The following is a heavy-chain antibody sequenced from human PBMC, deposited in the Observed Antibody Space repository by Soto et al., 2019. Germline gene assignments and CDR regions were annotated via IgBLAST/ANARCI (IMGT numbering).Heavy chain of an antibody. V-gene: IGHV5-51*01. J-gene: IGHJ6*02. CDR2: IYTGDSDS. D-gene: IGHD5-12*01. CDR1: GYSFNSYW. Sequence: EALKISCKGSGYSFNSYWIGWVRQMPGKGVEWMGIIYTGDSDSRYSQCFQGQVTISADKSISTDYLQWSSPKASDTAMYYCDRIAGFYGMDVWGQGNTVTVSS. CDR3: DRIAGFYGMDV.